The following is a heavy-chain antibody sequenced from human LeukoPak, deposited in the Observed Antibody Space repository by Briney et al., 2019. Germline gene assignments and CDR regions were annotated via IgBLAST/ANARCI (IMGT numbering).Heavy chain of an antibody. CDR3: ARGTPAAIGMDV. Sequence: GGSLRLSCAASGFTFSSYAMHWVRQAPGKGLEWVAFIRYDGSNKYYADSVKGRFTISRDNSKNTLYLQMNSLRSDDTAVYYCARGTPAAIGMDVWGQGTTVTVSS. V-gene: IGHV3-30*02. D-gene: IGHD2-2*01. CDR1: GFTFSSYA. J-gene: IGHJ6*02. CDR2: IRYDGSNK.